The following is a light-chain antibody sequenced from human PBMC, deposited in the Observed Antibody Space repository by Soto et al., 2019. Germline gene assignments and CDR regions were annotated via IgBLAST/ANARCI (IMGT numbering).Light chain of an antibody. Sequence: EFVLTQSPATLSVSPGERATLSCRASQSVSSTLAWYQQKPGQAPRLLIYDASSRATGIPDRFSGGGSGTDFTLTISRLEPEDFAVYYCQQFSSYPLTFGGGTKVDIK. V-gene: IGKV3-20*01. CDR2: DAS. CDR1: QSVSST. J-gene: IGKJ4*01. CDR3: QQFSSYPLT.